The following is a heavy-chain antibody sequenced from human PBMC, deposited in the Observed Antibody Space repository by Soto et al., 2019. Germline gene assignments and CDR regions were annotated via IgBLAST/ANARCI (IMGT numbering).Heavy chain of an antibody. Sequence: ASVKVSCKASGYTFTSYAMHWVRQAPGQRLEWMGWINAGNGNTKYSQKFQGRVTITRDTSASTAYMELSSLRSEDTAVYYCGGGGSLYCGGACYSVPLDYWGQETLVPVSS. CDR3: GGGGSLYCGGACYSVPLDY. CDR2: INAGNGNT. D-gene: IGHD2-21*02. CDR1: GYTFTSYA. V-gene: IGHV1-3*01. J-gene: IGHJ4*02.